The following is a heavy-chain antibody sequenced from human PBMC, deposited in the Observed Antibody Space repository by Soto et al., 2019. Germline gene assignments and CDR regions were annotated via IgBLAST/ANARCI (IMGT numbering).Heavy chain of an antibody. V-gene: IGHV1-69*08. CDR1: GGTFSSYT. CDR3: ARDPSSSWGRESDWYFDL. J-gene: IGHJ2*01. D-gene: IGHD6-13*01. CDR2: IIPILGLA. Sequence: QVQLVQSGAEVKKPGSSVKVSCKASGGTFSSYTISWVRQAPGQGLEWMGRIIPILGLANYAQKFQGRVTITADKSTSTAYMELSSLRSEDTAVYYCARDPSSSWGRESDWYFDLWGRGTLVTVSS.